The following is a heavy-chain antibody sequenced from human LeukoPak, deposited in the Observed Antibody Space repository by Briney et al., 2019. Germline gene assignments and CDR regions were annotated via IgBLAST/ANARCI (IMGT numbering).Heavy chain of an antibody. CDR3: ASGCSSTSCPIDY. V-gene: IGHV1-2*02. CDR1: GYTFTGYY. J-gene: IGHJ4*02. Sequence: GASVKVSCMASGYTFTGYYMHWVRQAPGEGLERMGWINPNSGGTNYAQKFQGRVTMTRDTSISTAYIELSRLRSDDTAVYYCASGCSSTSCPIDYWGQGTLVTVSS. CDR2: INPNSGGT. D-gene: IGHD2-2*01.